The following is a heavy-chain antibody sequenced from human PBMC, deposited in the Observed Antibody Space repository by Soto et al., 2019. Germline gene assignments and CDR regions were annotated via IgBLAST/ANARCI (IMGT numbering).Heavy chain of an antibody. J-gene: IGHJ6*02. CDR1: GGTFSSYA. D-gene: IGHD2-2*01. Sequence: ASVKVSCKASGGTFSSYAISWVRQAPGQGLEWMGGIIPIFGTANYAQKFQGRVTITEDKSTNTAYMELSSLRSEDTAVYYCASVSPLNSYPVVGVLDYYYYGMDVWGQGTTVTVSS. CDR2: IIPIFGTA. CDR3: ASVSPLNSYPVVGVLDYYYYGMDV. V-gene: IGHV1-69*06.